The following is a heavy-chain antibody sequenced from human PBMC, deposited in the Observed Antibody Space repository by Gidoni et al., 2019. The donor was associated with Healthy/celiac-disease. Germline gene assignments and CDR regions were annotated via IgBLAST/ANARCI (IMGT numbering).Heavy chain of an antibody. J-gene: IGHJ4*02. CDR1: GFTVSSNY. CDR2: IYSGGST. CDR3: AREQIAVAGYFDY. Sequence: EVQLVESGGGLIQPGGSLRLSCAASGFTVSSNYMSWVRQAPGKVLEWVSVIYSGGSTYYADSVKGRFTISRDNSKNTLYLQINSLRAEDTAVYYCAREQIAVAGYFDYWGQGTLVTVSS. V-gene: IGHV3-53*01. D-gene: IGHD6-19*01.